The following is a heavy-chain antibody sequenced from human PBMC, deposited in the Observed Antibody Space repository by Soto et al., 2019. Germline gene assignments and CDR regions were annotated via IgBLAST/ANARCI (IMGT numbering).Heavy chain of an antibody. D-gene: IGHD5-18*01. Sequence: ESGGGVVQPGRSLRLSCAASGFTFNNYAMHWVRQAPGKGLEWVALISYDGSNKYYADSVKGRFTISRDNSKNTLYLQMNSLRAEDTAVYYCARDSLWATAMVLWYFDLWGRGTLVTVSS. V-gene: IGHV3-30-3*01. CDR2: ISYDGSNK. CDR3: ARDSLWATAMVLWYFDL. J-gene: IGHJ2*01. CDR1: GFTFNNYA.